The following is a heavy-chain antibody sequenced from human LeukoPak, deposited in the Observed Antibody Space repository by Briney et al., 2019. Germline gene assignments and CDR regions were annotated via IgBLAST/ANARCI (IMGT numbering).Heavy chain of an antibody. CDR2: ISGDGGMT. D-gene: IGHD5-12*01. CDR3: AKDAPYSGRVFDC. CDR1: GFTLDDYG. Sequence: PGGSLRLSCGGSGFTLDDYGMHWVRQRPGKGLEWVSLISGDGGMTHYADSVKGRFTISRDNSKNSLYLQMNSLRIEDSAFYYCAKDAPYSGRVFDCWGQGTLVTVSS. J-gene: IGHJ4*02. V-gene: IGHV3-43*02.